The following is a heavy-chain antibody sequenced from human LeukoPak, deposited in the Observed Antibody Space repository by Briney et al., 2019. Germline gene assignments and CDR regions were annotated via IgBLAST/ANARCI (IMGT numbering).Heavy chain of an antibody. CDR2: VKQDGSEK. Sequence: GGSLRLSCAASGFTFSRFWMSWVRQARGKGLEWVANVKQDGSEKYYVDSVKGRFTISRDNAKNSLYLKMNSLRAEDTAVYYCARYGSIAAAGTFDYWGQGTLVTVSS. CDR3: ARYGSIAAAGTFDY. J-gene: IGHJ4*02. D-gene: IGHD6-13*01. V-gene: IGHV3-7*04. CDR1: GFTFSRFW.